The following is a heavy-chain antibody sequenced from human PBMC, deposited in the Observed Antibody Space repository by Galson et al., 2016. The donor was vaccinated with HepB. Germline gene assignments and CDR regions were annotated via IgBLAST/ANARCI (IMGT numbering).Heavy chain of an antibody. CDR2: ISYDGSNK. CDR3: AKWGGSGYDWARLDY. Sequence: SLRLSCAASGFTFSSYGMHWVRQAPGKGLEWVAVISYDGSNKYYADSVKGRFTISRDNSKNTLYPQRNSLRAEDTAVYYCAKWGGSGYDWARLDYWGQGTLVTVSS. CDR1: GFTFSSYG. J-gene: IGHJ4*02. D-gene: IGHD5-12*01. V-gene: IGHV3-30*18.